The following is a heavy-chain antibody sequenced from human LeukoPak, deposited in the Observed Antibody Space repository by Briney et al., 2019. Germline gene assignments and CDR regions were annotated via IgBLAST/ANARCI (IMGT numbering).Heavy chain of an antibody. CDR2: INWSGGST. CDR1: GFAFDEHG. Sequence: GGSLRLSCTASGFAFDEHGMSWVRQVPGKGLEWVSGINWSGGSTGYADPLRGRFTISRDNAKNCLYLQMDSLRAEDTALYYCARAPITSPFYFDYWGQGTLVTVSS. CDR3: ARAPITSPFYFDY. V-gene: IGHV3-20*04. J-gene: IGHJ4*02. D-gene: IGHD2-2*01.